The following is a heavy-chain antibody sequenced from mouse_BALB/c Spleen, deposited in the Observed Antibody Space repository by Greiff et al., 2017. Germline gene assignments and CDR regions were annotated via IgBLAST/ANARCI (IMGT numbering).Heavy chain of an antibody. CDR1: GYTFTSYW. CDR2: IDPSDSYT. D-gene: IGHD1-1*01. V-gene: IGHV1-69*02. Sequence: VQLQQPGAELVKPGASVKLSCKASGYTFTSYWMHWVKQRPGQGLEWIGEIDPSDSYTNYNQKFKGKATLTVDKSSSTAYMQLSSLTSEDSAVYYCARDYGSSPYWYFDVWGAGTTVTVSS. J-gene: IGHJ1*01. CDR3: ARDYGSSPYWYFDV.